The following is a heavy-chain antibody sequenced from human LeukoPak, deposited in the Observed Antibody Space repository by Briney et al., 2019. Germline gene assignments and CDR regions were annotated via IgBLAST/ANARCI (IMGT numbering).Heavy chain of an antibody. J-gene: IGHJ2*01. CDR2: IYHSGST. Sequence: SETLSLTCAVSGGSISSSNWWSWIRQPPGKGLEWIGEIYHSGSTNYNPSLKSRVTISVDKSKTQFSLKLSSVTAADTAVYYCAREGPGHWYFDLWGRGTLATVSS. V-gene: IGHV4-4*02. CDR1: GGSISSSNW. CDR3: AREGPGHWYFDL.